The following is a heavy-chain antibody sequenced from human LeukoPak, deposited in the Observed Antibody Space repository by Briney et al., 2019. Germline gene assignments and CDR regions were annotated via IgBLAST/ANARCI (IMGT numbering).Heavy chain of an antibody. D-gene: IGHD6-6*01. V-gene: IGHV1-18*01. CDR2: ISAYNGNT. CDR1: GYTFTSYG. CDR3: ARADQYSSSSAFDY. Sequence: ASVKVSCKASGYTFTSYGISWVRQAPGQGLEWMGWISAYNGNTNYAQKLQGRVTMTTDTSTGTAYMELRSLRSDDTAVYYCARADQYSSSSAFDYWGQGTLVTVSS. J-gene: IGHJ4*02.